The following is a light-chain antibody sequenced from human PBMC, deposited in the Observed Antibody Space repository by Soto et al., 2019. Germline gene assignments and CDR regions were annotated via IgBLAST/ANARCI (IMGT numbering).Light chain of an antibody. CDR1: QSVRSN. Sequence: EILMTQSPATLSVSPGERATLSCRASQSVRSNLAWYQQKPGQAPRLLIFGATTRATGMPARFSGSGSGTEFTLTISSLQSEDFAVYYCQQYVSSPWAFGQGTKVEI. V-gene: IGKV3-15*01. CDR3: QQYVSSPWA. CDR2: GAT. J-gene: IGKJ1*01.